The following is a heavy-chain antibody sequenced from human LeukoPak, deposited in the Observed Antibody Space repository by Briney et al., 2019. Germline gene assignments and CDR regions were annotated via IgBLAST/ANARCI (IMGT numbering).Heavy chain of an antibody. CDR1: GFTFSSHW. CDR3: ARGATVGY. V-gene: IGHV3-7*05. Sequence: GGSLRLSCAASGFTFSSHWMTWARQAPGKGLEWVANINQDGSQKNYVDSVRGRFTISRDNAKNSLYLQMNSLRDEDTAVYYCARGATVGYWGQGTLVTVSS. CDR2: INQDGSQK. J-gene: IGHJ4*02. D-gene: IGHD4-17*01.